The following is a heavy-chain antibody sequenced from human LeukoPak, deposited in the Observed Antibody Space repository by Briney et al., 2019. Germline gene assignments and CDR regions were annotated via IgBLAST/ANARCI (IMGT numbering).Heavy chain of an antibody. J-gene: IGHJ4*02. V-gene: IGHV3-21*01. CDR3: ARIGAADSSSWPN. D-gene: IGHD6-13*01. Sequence: GGSLRLSCAASGFTLSSYWMTWVRQAPGKGLEWVSSISSSSSYIYYADSVKGRFTISRDNAKNSLYLQMNSLRAEDTAVYYCARIGAADSSSWPNWGQGTLVTVSS. CDR2: ISSSSSYI. CDR1: GFTLSSYW.